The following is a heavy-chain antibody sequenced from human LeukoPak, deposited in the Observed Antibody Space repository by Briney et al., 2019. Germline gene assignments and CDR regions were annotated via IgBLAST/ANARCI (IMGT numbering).Heavy chain of an antibody. CDR2: ISSSGSTI. V-gene: IGHV3-48*04. Sequence: PGGTRRLSCAASGFTFSSYGMNWVRQAPGKGLEWVSYISSSGSTIYYADSVKGRFTISRDNAKNSLYLQMNSLRAEDTAVYYCAELGITMIGGVWGKGTTVTISS. D-gene: IGHD3-10*02. CDR3: AELGITMIGGV. J-gene: IGHJ6*04. CDR1: GFTFSSYG.